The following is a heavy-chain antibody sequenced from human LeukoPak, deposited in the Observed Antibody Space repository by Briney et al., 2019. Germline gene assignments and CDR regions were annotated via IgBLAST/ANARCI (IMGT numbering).Heavy chain of an antibody. Sequence: ASVTVSCKPSGYTFTDYYIHWVRRAPGQGLEWMGWINPNSGGSNYAQKFQGRVTMTRDTSISTAYMELSRLRSDDTAVYYCARDIGGIRLDYWGQGTLVTVSS. D-gene: IGHD2-15*01. J-gene: IGHJ4*02. CDR3: ARDIGGIRLDY. CDR2: INPNSGGS. CDR1: GYTFTDYY. V-gene: IGHV1-2*02.